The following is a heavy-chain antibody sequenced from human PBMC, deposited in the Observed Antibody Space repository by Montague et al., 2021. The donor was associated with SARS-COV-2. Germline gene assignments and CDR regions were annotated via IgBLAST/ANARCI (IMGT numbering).Heavy chain of an antibody. CDR1: GGSISSGGYY. V-gene: IGHV4-31*03. CDR3: ARASGKKTIFGVVISYFGY. D-gene: IGHD3-3*01. Sequence: TLSLTCTVSGGSISSGGYYWSWIRQHPGKGLEWIGYIYYSGSTYYNPSLKSRVTISVDTSKNQFSLKLSSVTAADTAVYYCARASGKKTIFGVVISYFGYWGQGNLVTVSS. J-gene: IGHJ4*02. CDR2: IYYSGST.